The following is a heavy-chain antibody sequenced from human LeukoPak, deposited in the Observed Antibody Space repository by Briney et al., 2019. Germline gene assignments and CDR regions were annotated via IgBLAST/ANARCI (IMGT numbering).Heavy chain of an antibody. D-gene: IGHD3-22*01. V-gene: IGHV4-59*01. CDR3: ARGWDSSGYYPPNIHFDY. Sequence: SETLSLTCTVSGGSISSYYWSWIRQPPGKGLEWIGYIYYSGSTNYNPSLKSRVTISVDTSKNQFSLKLSSVTAADTAVYYCARGWDSSGYYPPNIHFDYWGQGTLVTLSS. CDR2: IYYSGST. J-gene: IGHJ4*02. CDR1: GGSISSYY.